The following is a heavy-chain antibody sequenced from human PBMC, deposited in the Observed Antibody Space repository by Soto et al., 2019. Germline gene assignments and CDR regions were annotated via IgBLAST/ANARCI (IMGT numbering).Heavy chain of an antibody. Sequence: NPSEALSLTCTVSGGSINNYYWAWIRQPPGKGLEWIGYIQYTGSTNYHPSLKSRVTISVDTSKNQFSLKLSSVTAADTAVYYCARGPYGGYCDYWGQGTLVTVSS. CDR1: GGSINNYY. CDR3: ARGPYGGYCDY. CDR2: IQYTGST. J-gene: IGHJ4*02. V-gene: IGHV4-59*01. D-gene: IGHD3-10*01.